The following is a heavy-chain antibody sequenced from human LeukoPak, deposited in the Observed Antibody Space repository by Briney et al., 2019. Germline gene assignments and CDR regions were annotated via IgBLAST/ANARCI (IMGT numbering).Heavy chain of an antibody. CDR1: GGSISSGSHY. Sequence: SQTLSLTCTVSGGSISSGSHYWSWIRQPAGKGLEWIGRIYTSGSTNYNPSFKSRVTISVDTSKNQFSLKLSSVTAADTAVYYCARAGYRYTVLFDYWGQGTLVTVSS. J-gene: IGHJ4*02. V-gene: IGHV4-61*02. CDR2: IYTSGST. CDR3: ARAGYRYTVLFDY. D-gene: IGHD3-16*02.